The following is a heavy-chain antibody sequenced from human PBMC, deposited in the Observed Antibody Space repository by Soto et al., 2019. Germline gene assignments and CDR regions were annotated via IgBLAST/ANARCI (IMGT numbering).Heavy chain of an antibody. V-gene: IGHV1-2*02. CDR2: INVNSVDI. CDR3: ARDMDYYYGSGTGNGHGV. CDR1: GYTFTAYG. Sequence: QVQLVQSGAEVKKPGASVRVSWKASGYTFTAYGVQWVRQAPGQGVQWMGWINVNSVDIKYAQAFQGRVTLTRATSIRTVYMELTRLTPDDTAVYDCARDMDYYYGSGTGNGHGVWGQGTKATV. D-gene: IGHD3-10*01. J-gene: IGHJ6*02.